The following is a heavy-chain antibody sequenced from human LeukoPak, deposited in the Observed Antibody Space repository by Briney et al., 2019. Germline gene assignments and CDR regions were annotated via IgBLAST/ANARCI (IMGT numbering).Heavy chain of an antibody. Sequence: GGSLRLSCAASGFTFRNYGMHWVRQAPGKGLEWVAVISYDGSNKYYADSVKGRFTISRDNSKNTLYLQMNSLRAEDTAVYYCAREDYRYYYYGMDVWGQGTTVTVSS. CDR2: ISYDGSNK. J-gene: IGHJ6*02. V-gene: IGHV3-30*19. CDR1: GFTFRNYG. CDR3: AREDYRYYYYGMDV. D-gene: IGHD4-11*01.